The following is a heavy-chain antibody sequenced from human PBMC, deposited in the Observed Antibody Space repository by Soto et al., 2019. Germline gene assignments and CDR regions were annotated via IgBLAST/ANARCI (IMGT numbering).Heavy chain of an antibody. Sequence: QVQLVQSEAEVKKPGASVKVSCEASGYTFINHGISWVRQAPGRGLEWMGWVSGSNGNTKYAQKIQGRVTMTTETSTSTAHMELRNLRSDDTAVYFCARDFYPLAYYFDPWGQGTLVTVSS. CDR2: VSGSNGNT. CDR3: ARDFYPLAYYFDP. CDR1: GYTFINHG. J-gene: IGHJ4*02. V-gene: IGHV1-18*04.